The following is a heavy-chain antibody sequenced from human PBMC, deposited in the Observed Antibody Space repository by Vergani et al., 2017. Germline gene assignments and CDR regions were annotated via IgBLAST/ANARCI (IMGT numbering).Heavy chain of an antibody. D-gene: IGHD3-22*01. CDR3: ARDYYDSSGYPAPFDY. Sequence: QLQLQESGPGLVKPSETLSLTCTVSGGSISSSSYYWGWIRQPPGKGLEWIGSIYYSGSTYYNPSLKSRVTISVDTSKNQFSLKLSSVTAADTAVYYCARDYYDSSGYPAPFDYWGQGTLVTVSS. V-gene: IGHV4-39*02. CDR1: GGSISSSSYY. J-gene: IGHJ4*02. CDR2: IYYSGST.